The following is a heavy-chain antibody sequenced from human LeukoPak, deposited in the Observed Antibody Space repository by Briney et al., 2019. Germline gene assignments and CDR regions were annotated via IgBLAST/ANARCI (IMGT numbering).Heavy chain of an antibody. CDR3: ARYINGAFDY. J-gene: IGHJ4*02. V-gene: IGHV1-3*01. D-gene: IGHD2-8*01. Sequence: ASVKVSCKASGYTFANYGVHWVRHAPGQRLEWMGWINGGNGYTKYSQKFQGRVTITGDTSASTACMELSSLRSEDTAVYYCARYINGAFDYWGQGTLVTVSS. CDR1: GYTFANYG. CDR2: INGGNGYT.